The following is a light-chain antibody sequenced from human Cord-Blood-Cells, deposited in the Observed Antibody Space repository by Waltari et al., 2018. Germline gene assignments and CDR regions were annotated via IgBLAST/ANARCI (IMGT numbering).Light chain of an antibody. Sequence: QSALTQPASVSGSPGQSITISCTGTSSDVGGYNYVSWSQQHPSKAPKLMIYEVSNRPSGVSNRFAGSKSGNTASLTISGLQAEDEADYYCSSYTSSSTLVVFGGGTKLTVL. J-gene: IGLJ2*01. V-gene: IGLV2-14*01. CDR1: SSDVGGYNY. CDR3: SSYTSSSTLVV. CDR2: EVS.